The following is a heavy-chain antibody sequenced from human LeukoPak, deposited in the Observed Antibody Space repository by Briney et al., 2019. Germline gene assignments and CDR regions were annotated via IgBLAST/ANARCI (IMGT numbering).Heavy chain of an antibody. CDR1: GFTVSSNY. CDR2: IYSSGST. J-gene: IGHJ4*02. CDR3: ANLPRGAY. V-gene: IGHV3-53*01. Sequence: GGSLRLSCGASGFTVSSNYMTWVRQAPGKGLEWVSIIYSSGSTYYADSLKGRFTMSRDNSKNIVYLQINSLRADDTAVYYCANLPRGAYWGQGTLVTVSS. D-gene: IGHD3-10*01.